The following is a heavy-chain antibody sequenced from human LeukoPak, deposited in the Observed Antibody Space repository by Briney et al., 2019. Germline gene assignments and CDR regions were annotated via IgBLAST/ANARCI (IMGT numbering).Heavy chain of an antibody. CDR2: IKEDGSEK. CDR1: GFTFSRYW. V-gene: IGHV3-7*01. Sequence: PGGSLRLSCAASGFTFSRYWMTWVRQAPGKGLEWVAHIKEDGSEKYYVDSVKGRFIISRDNAETSLDLQMNSLRAEDTAVYYCARDWWDSSGYFDHWGQGILVTVSS. D-gene: IGHD3-22*01. J-gene: IGHJ4*02. CDR3: ARDWWDSSGYFDH.